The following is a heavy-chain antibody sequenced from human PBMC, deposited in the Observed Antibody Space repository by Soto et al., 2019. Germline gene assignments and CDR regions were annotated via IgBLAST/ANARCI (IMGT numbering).Heavy chain of an antibody. CDR1: GGSISSSSYY. CDR2: IYYSGST. Sequence: SQTLSLPCTVSGGSISSSSYYWGWIRQPPGKGLEWIGGIYYSGSTYYNPSLKSRITISVDTSKNQFSLKLSSVTAADTAVYYCASTYSSSWYPYNWFDPWGQGTLVTVSS. V-gene: IGHV4-39*01. J-gene: IGHJ5*02. D-gene: IGHD6-13*01. CDR3: ASTYSSSWYPYNWFDP.